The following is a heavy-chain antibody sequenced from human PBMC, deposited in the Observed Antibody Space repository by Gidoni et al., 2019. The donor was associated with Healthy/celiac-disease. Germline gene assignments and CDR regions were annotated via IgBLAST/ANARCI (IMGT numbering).Heavy chain of an antibody. V-gene: IGHV3-9*01. Sequence: VQLVESGGGLVQPGRSLRLSCAASGFTFDDYAMHWVRHAPGKGLEWVSGISWNSGSIGYADSVKGRFTISRDNAKNSLYLQMNSLRAEDTALYYCAKDGKYSYGFFDYWGQGTLVTVSS. CDR1: GFTFDDYA. D-gene: IGHD5-18*01. J-gene: IGHJ4*02. CDR3: AKDGKYSYGFFDY. CDR2: ISWNSGSI.